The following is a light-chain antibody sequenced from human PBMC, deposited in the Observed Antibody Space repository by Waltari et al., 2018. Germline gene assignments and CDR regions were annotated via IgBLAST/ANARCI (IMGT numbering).Light chain of an antibody. Sequence: QSVLTQPPSMSGTPGQRVTITCSGSSSNIRGNTVNWYQQLTGLGPRLLIYYNNQRPSGVPDLFSGSKSGTSASLAISGLQSEDEAHYYCSSWDDSLNGVVFAGGTKLTV. CDR1: SSNIRGNT. V-gene: IGLV1-44*01. J-gene: IGLJ2*01. CDR3: SSWDDSLNGVV. CDR2: YNN.